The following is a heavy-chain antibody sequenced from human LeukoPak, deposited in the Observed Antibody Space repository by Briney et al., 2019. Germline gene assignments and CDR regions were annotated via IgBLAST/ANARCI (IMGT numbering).Heavy chain of an antibody. J-gene: IGHJ4*02. Sequence: GGSLRLSCAASGFTVSSNYMSWVRQAPGKGLEWVSVIYSGGSTYYADSVKGRFTISRDNSKNTLYLQMNSLRAEDTAVYYCARDRIYCSGGSCASGYFDYWGQGTLVTVSS. CDR1: GFTVSSNY. V-gene: IGHV3-53*01. D-gene: IGHD2-15*01. CDR3: ARDRIYCSGGSCASGYFDY. CDR2: IYSGGST.